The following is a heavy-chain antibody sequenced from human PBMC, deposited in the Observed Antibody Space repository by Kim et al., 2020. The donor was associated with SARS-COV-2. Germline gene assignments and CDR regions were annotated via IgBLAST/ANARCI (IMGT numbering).Heavy chain of an antibody. D-gene: IGHD3-3*02. V-gene: IGHV3-30-3*01. Sequence: GGSLRLSCAASGFTFSNYALHWVRQAPGKGLEWVSVISYDGTNKYYADSVKGRFTISRDNSKDTLYLQMNSLRTDDTALYYCATDLAPWPASGYFYGM. CDR1: GFTFSNYA. CDR3: ATDLAPWPASGYFYGM. CDR2: ISYDGTNK. J-gene: IGHJ6*01.